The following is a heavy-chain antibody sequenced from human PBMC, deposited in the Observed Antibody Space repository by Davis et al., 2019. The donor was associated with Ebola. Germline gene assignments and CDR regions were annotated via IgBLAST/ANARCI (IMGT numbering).Heavy chain of an antibody. CDR3: ARIYQDPYYDFWSGPALYGMDV. D-gene: IGHD3-3*01. Sequence: AASVKVSCKASAYTFTSYAMNWVRQAPGQGLEWMGWINTNTGNPTYAQGFTGRFVFSLDTSVSTAYLQISSLKAEDTAVYYCARIYQDPYYDFWSGPALYGMDVWGKGTTVTVSS. J-gene: IGHJ6*04. CDR2: INTNTGNP. V-gene: IGHV7-4-1*02. CDR1: AYTFTSYA.